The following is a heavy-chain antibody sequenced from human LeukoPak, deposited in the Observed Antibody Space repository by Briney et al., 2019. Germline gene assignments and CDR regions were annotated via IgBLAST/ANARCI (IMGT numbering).Heavy chain of an antibody. CDR3: AKGGLGYCSSTSCYPYVY. D-gene: IGHD2-2*01. CDR2: ISGSGGHT. CDR1: GFTFSSYA. Sequence: GGSPRLSCAASGFTFSSYAMSWVRQAPGKGLEWVSAISGSGGHTFYTDSVRGRFTISRDNSKNTLYLQMNSLRAEDTAVYYCAKGGLGYCSSTSCYPYVYWGQGTLVTVSS. V-gene: IGHV3-23*01. J-gene: IGHJ4*02.